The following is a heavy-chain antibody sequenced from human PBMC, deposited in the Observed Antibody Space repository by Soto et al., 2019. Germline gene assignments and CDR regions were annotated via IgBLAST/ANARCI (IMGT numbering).Heavy chain of an antibody. J-gene: IGHJ6*02. CDR2: ISPYNGHT. Sequence: QVQLVQSAAEVKKTGASVKVSCKASGYSFTSYGISWVRRAPGQGLEWMGWISPYNGHTQFVQRFQGRVSMTTDTSTKTAYMELRNLGSDDTAHYYCARDLTIVPATHPRLENYGMDVWGQGTTVIVSS. CDR3: ARDLTIVPATHPRLENYGMDV. V-gene: IGHV1-18*01. CDR1: GYSFTSYG. D-gene: IGHD2-2*01.